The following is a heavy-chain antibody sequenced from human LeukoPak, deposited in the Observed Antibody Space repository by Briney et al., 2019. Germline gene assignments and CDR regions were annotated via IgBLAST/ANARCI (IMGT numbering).Heavy chain of an antibody. CDR1: GFTFSSYA. V-gene: IGHV3-23*01. CDR2: IIGSAGST. D-gene: IGHD1-26*01. J-gene: IGHJ4*02. Sequence: PGGSLRLSCAASGFTFSSYAMSWVRQAPGKGLEGVSSIIGSAGSTYYADSVKGRFTISRDNSKNTLYLQMNSLRAEDTAVYYCAKRYSGTSGLYNFDSWGQGTLVTVSS. CDR3: AKRYSGTSGLYNFDS.